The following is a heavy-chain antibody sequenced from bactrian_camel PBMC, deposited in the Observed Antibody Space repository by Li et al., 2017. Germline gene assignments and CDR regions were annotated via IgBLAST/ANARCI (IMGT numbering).Heavy chain of an antibody. Sequence: VQLVESGGGSVQIGGSLRLSCTVSGLTFDDYDMHWYRQAPGDECELVSSISSDGTTKYADSVKGRFTISQDNAKTTLYLQMNGLRPDDTAMYYCAAEPAVFGYCGSDYYPSNGHWGQGTQVTVS. CDR3: AAEPAVFGYCGSDYYPSNGH. CDR2: ISSDGTT. CDR1: GLTFDDYD. D-gene: IGHD2*01. J-gene: IGHJ4*01. V-gene: IGHV3S55*01.